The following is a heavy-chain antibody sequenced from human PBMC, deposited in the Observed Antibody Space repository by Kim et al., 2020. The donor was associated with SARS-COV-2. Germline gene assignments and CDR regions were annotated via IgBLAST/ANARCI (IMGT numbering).Heavy chain of an antibody. CDR2: ITGSGGST. D-gene: IGHD3-22*01. J-gene: IGHJ5*01. V-gene: IGHV3-23*01. CDR1: GFTFSNYA. Sequence: GGSLRLSCRGSGFTFSNYAMSWVRQAPGKGLEWISGITGSGGSTYYTDSVKGRFTISRDNSKNTLDLQMNSLRAEDTALYYCVKALHASMIILDVDSWG. CDR3: VKALHASMIILDVDS.